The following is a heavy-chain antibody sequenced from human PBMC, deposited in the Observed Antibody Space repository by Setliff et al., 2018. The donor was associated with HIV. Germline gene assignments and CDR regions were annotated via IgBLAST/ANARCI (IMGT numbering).Heavy chain of an antibody. V-gene: IGHV3-23*01. J-gene: IGHJ6*03. CDR2: ISGSGGNT. CDR1: GFTFMNYA. Sequence: GGSLRLSCAASGFTFMNYAMSWVRQAPGKGLAWVSTISGSGGNTYYADSVKGRFTISRDNSNNMLFLQMNSLRAEDTALYYCAKDSEAVAVKYYYMDVWGRGTTVTVSS. D-gene: IGHD6-19*01. CDR3: AKDSEAVAVKYYYMDV.